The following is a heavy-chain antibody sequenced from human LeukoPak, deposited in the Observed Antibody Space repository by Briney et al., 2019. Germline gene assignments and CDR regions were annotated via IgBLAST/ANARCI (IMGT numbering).Heavy chain of an antibody. CDR2: ISYDGSNK. CDR1: RFTFSSYG. D-gene: IGHD6-13*01. V-gene: IGHV3-30*18. CDR3: AKGSSSWYNYFDY. J-gene: IGHJ4*02. Sequence: GGSLRLSCAASRFTFSSYGMHWVRQAPGKGLEWVAVISYDGSNKYYADSVKGRFTISRDNSKNTLYLQMNSLRAEDTAVYYCAKGSSSWYNYFDYWGQGTLVTVSS.